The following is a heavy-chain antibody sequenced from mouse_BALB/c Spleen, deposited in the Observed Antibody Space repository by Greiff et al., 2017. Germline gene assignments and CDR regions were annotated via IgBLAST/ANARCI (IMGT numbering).Heavy chain of an antibody. CDR3: ARRLYYGYYYAMDY. Sequence: EVKLQESGPGLVKPSQSLSLTCTVTGYSITSDYAWNWIRQFPGNKLEWMGYISYSGSTSYNPSLKSRISITRDTSKNQFFLQLNSVTTEDTATYYCARRLYYGYYYAMDYWGQGTSVTVSS. V-gene: IGHV3-2*02. D-gene: IGHD1-2*01. CDR2: ISYSGST. J-gene: IGHJ4*01. CDR1: GYSITSDYA.